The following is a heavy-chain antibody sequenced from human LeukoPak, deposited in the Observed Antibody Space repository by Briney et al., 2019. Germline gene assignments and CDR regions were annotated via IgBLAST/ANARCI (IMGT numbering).Heavy chain of an antibody. Sequence: QPGGSLRLSCAASGFTFSSYGMHWVRQAPGKGLEWVSYISSSGSTIYYADSVKGRFTISRDNAKNSLYLQMNSLRAEDTAVYYCASPPTAYCSTISCFDRNEDYWGQGTLVTVSS. CDR2: ISSSGSTI. J-gene: IGHJ4*02. D-gene: IGHD2-2*01. CDR1: GFTFSSYG. CDR3: ASPPTAYCSTISCFDRNEDY. V-gene: IGHV3-48*04.